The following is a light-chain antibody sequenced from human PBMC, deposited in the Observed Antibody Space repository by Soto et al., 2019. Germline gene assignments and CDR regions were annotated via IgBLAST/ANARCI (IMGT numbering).Light chain of an antibody. CDR1: QSVSSSY. Sequence: EIVLTQSPGTLSLSPGERATLSCRASQSVSSSYLAWYQQKPGQAPRLLIYGASSRATGIPDRFSGSGSGTDFTLTISRREHEDFAVYYCQQYGSSPMYTFGQGTKLELK. CDR2: GAS. V-gene: IGKV3-20*01. CDR3: QQYGSSPMYT. J-gene: IGKJ2*01.